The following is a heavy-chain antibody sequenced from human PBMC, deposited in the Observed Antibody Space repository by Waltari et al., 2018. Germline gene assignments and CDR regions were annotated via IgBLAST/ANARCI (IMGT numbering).Heavy chain of an antibody. V-gene: IGHV3-23*01. CDR3: AKDRSAAYCGGDCPGFYGVDV. D-gene: IGHD2-21*02. CDR1: GFTFKNFG. J-gene: IGHJ6*02. CDR2: INGRGGLT. Sequence: DVQLLESGGHLVQPGGSLRLSCEVSGFTFKNFGMAWVRQAPGKGLQWVSFINGRGGLTRYIDSVKGRFTISRDNFRDTLYLDMKSLRVEDTAMYYCAKDRSAAYCGGDCPGFYGVDVWGQGTTVTVSS.